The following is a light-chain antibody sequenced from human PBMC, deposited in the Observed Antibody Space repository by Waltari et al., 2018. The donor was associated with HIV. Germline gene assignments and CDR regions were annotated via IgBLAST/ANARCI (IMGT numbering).Light chain of an antibody. V-gene: IGLV3-1*01. CDR1: NLGKDC. CDR2: KDT. J-gene: IGLJ2*01. Sequence: YELTQPPSMSVFPGQTANITCSGDNLGKDCACWYQQKAGQAPVLVIFKDTRRPSGIPERFSGSTSGNTATLTISGALPADEGDYYCQAWDNSVVVFGGGTRLTVL. CDR3: QAWDNSVVV.